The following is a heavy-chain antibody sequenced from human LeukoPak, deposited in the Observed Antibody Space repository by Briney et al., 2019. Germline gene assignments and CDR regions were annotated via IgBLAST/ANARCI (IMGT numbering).Heavy chain of an antibody. J-gene: IGHJ4*02. V-gene: IGHV3-33*08. CDR3: ARQNTPHGNFDY. CDR2: IWYDGSNK. D-gene: IGHD1-26*01. Sequence: GGSLRLSCAASGFTFSSYAMSWVRQAPGKGLEWVAVIWYDGSNKYYADSVKGRFTISRDNSKNTLYLQMNSLRAEDTAVYYCARQNTPHGNFDYWGQGILVTVSS. CDR1: GFTFSSYA.